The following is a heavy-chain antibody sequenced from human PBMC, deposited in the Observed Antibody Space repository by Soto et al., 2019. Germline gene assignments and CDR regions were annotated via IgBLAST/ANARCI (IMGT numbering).Heavy chain of an antibody. CDR1: GFTFSSYG. CDR3: AKSYGDRSAFDY. V-gene: IGHV3-30*18. CDR2: ISYDGSNK. Sequence: QVQLVESGGGVVQPGRSLRLSCAASGFTFSSYGMHWVRQAPGKGLEWVAVISYDGSNKYYADSVKGRFTISRDNSKNTLYLQMNSLRAEDTAVYYCAKSYGDRSAFDYWGQGTLVTVSS. J-gene: IGHJ4*02. D-gene: IGHD4-17*01.